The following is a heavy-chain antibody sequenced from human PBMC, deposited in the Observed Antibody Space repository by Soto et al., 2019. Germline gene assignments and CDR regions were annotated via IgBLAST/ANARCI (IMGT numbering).Heavy chain of an antibody. Sequence: ASVKVSCKASGYTFSSYAMHLVRQAPGQRLEGKGWINAGNGKKKKSQKLQGRVTITRDTSASTAYMELSSLRSEDTAVYYCARGGPPIDYWGQGTLVTVSS. CDR1: GYTFSSYA. CDR2: INAGNGKK. D-gene: IGHD3-10*01. J-gene: IGHJ4*02. CDR3: ARGGPPIDY. V-gene: IGHV1-3*01.